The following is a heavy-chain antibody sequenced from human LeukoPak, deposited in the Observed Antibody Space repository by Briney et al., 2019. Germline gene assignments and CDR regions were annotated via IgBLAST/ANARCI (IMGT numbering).Heavy chain of an antibody. CDR3: ARGPRSSRFDY. CDR1: GVSFSGYY. Sequence: SETLSLTCAVYGVSFSGYYWSWIRQPPGTGLEWIGEINHSGSTNYNPSLKSRVTISVDTSKNQFSLKLSSVSAAETAVYYCARGPRSSRFDYWGQGTLVTVSS. J-gene: IGHJ4*02. V-gene: IGHV4-34*01. CDR2: INHSGST. D-gene: IGHD2-15*01.